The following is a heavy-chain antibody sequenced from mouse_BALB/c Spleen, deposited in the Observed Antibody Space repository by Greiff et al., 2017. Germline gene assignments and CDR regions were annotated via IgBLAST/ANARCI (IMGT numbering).Heavy chain of an antibody. Sequence: QVHVKQSGAELVRPGASVTLSCKASGYTFTDYEMHWVKQTPVHGLEWIGAIDPETGGTAYNQKFKGKATLTADKSSSTAYMELRSLTSEDSAVYYCTRREMAMDYWGQGTSVTVSS. CDR1: GYTFTDYE. V-gene: IGHV1-15*01. J-gene: IGHJ4*01. CDR2: IDPETGGT. CDR3: TRREMAMDY.